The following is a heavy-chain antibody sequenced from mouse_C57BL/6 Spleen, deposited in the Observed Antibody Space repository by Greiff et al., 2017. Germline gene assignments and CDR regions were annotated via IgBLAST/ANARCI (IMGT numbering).Heavy chain of an antibody. J-gene: IGHJ3*01. D-gene: IGHD1-3*01. CDR3: ARGGAPFAY. CDR1: GYTFTDYN. Sequence: EVKLVESGPELVKPGASVKIPCKASGYTFTDYNMDWVKQSHGKSLEWIGDINPNNGGTIYNQKFKGKATLTVDKSSSTAYMELRSLTSEDTAVYYCARGGAPFAYWGQGTLVTVSA. V-gene: IGHV1-18*01. CDR2: INPNNGGT.